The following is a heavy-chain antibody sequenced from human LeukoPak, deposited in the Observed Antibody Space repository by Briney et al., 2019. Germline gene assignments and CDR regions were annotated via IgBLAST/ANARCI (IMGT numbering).Heavy chain of an antibody. V-gene: IGHV3-21*01. D-gene: IGHD6-6*01. Sequence: PGGSLRLSCAASGFTFSSYSMNWVRQAPGKGLEWVSSISSSSSYIYYADSVKGRLTISRDNAKNSLYLQMNSLRAEDTAVYYCARSIADDAFDIWGQGTMVTVSS. J-gene: IGHJ3*02. CDR2: ISSSSSYI. CDR1: GFTFSSYS. CDR3: ARSIADDAFDI.